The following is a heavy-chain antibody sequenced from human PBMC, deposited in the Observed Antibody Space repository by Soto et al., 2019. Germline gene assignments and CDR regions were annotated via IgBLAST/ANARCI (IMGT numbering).Heavy chain of an antibody. V-gene: IGHV4-34*01. CDR1: GESFSGYY. J-gene: IGHJ4*02. D-gene: IGHD5-18*01. CDR3: ARGGGVTATFDY. Sequence: QVQLQQWGAGLLKSSETLSLTCAVYGESFSGYYWSWIRQPPGKGLEWIGEINHSGSTNYNPSLKSRVTISVDTSKNQFSLKLSSVTAADTAVYYCARGGGVTATFDYWGQGALVTVSS. CDR2: INHSGST.